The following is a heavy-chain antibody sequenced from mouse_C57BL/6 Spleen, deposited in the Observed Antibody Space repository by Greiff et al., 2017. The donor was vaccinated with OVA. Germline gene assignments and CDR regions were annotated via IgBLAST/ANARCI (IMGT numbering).Heavy chain of an antibody. J-gene: IGHJ3*01. Sequence: EVHLVESGPGLVKPSQSLSLTCSVTGYSITSGYYWNWIRQFPGNKLEWMGYISYDGSNNYNPSLKNRISITRDTSKNQFFLKLNSVTTEDTATYYCARGYGSAGFAYWGQGTLVTVSA. CDR2: ISYDGSN. CDR1: GYSITSGYY. V-gene: IGHV3-6*01. D-gene: IGHD1-1*01. CDR3: ARGYGSAGFAY.